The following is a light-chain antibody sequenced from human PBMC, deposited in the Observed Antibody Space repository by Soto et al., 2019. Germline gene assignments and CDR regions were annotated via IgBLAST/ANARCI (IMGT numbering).Light chain of an antibody. CDR2: AAS. V-gene: IGKV1-39*01. J-gene: IGKJ4*01. CDR1: QSISSY. Sequence: DIQMTQSPSSLSASVGDRVTITCRASQSISSYLNWYQQKPGKAPKLLIYAASSLQSGVPSRFSGSGSGTDFTLTISSLQPEDFATYDCQQSYSTPLTVGGGTKAEIK. CDR3: QQSYSTPLT.